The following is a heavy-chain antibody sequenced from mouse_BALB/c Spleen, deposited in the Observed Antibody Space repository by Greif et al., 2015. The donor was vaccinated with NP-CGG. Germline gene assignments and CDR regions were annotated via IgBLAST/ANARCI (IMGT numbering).Heavy chain of an antibody. CDR2: INPNNGGT. CDR1: GYTFTDYN. CDR3: ARTKYGNLDY. J-gene: IGHJ2*01. D-gene: IGHD2-10*02. V-gene: IGHV1-18*01. Sequence: EVQLQESGPELVKPGASVKIPCEASGYTFTDYNMDWVKQSHGKSLGWIGDINPNNGGTIYNQKFKGKATLTVDKSSSTAFMELRSLIAEDTAVYYCARTKYGNLDYWGQGTTLTVSS.